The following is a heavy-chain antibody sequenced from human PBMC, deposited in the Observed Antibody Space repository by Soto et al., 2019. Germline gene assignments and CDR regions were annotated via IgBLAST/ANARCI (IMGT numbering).Heavy chain of an antibody. CDR2: IWYDGSNK. V-gene: IGHV3-33*01. D-gene: IGHD6-13*01. CDR3: ARDVRIAAAGTPGY. Sequence: GGSLRLSCAASGFTFSSYGMHWVRQAPGKGLEWVAVIWYDGSNKYYADSVKGRFTISRDNSKNTLYLQMNSLRAEDTAVYYCARDVRIAAAGTPGYWGQGTLVTVSS. CDR1: GFTFSSYG. J-gene: IGHJ4*02.